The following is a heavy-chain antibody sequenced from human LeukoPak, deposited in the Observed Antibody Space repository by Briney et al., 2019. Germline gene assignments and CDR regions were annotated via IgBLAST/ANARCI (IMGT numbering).Heavy chain of an antibody. CDR3: AKGGKYDILTGYPRSRLLGDY. CDR1: GLTFSSYG. D-gene: IGHD3-9*01. J-gene: IGHJ4*02. Sequence: GGSLRLSCAASGLTFSSYGMHWVRQAPGKGLEWVAFIRYDGKNKYYADSVKGRFTISRDNSKNTLYLQMNGLRPEDTAVYYCAKGGKYDILTGYPRSRLLGDYWGQGTLVTVSS. CDR2: IRYDGKNK. V-gene: IGHV3-30*02.